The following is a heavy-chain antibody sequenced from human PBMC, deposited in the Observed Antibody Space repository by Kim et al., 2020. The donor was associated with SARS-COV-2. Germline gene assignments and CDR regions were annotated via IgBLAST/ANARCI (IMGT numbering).Heavy chain of an antibody. V-gene: IGHV3-74*01. CDR1: GFTFSSHW. J-gene: IGHJ4*02. CDR3: ARRQFTRGWYYFDF. Sequence: GGSLRLSCAASGFTFSSHWMHWVRQAPGKGLVWVSRINGDGSTTSYADSVKGRFTISRDNAKNTLYLQMNSMRAEDTAVYYCARRQFTRGWYYFDFWGQGTLVTVSS. D-gene: IGHD6-19*01. CDR2: INGDGSTT.